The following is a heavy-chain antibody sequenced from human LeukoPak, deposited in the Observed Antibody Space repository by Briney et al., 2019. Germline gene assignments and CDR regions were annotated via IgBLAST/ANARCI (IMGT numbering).Heavy chain of an antibody. D-gene: IGHD6-19*01. CDR3: AKDAERWLFFYGY. CDR1: GFTFSRYA. V-gene: IGHV3-33*06. J-gene: IGHJ4*02. Sequence: GGSLRLSCAASGFTFSRYAMHWVRQAPGKGLEWVAVIWYDGSNKYYTDSVKGRFTISRDNSKNTLYLQMNSLRAEDTAVYYCAKDAERWLFFYGYWGQGTLVTVSS. CDR2: IWYDGSNK.